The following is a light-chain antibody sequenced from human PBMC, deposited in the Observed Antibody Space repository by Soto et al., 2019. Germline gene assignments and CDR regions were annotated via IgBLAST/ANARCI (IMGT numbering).Light chain of an antibody. CDR3: QSYDSRLSAHV. CDR1: SSNLGSRA. V-gene: IGLV1-44*01. CDR2: ANS. J-gene: IGLJ1*01. Sequence: QSVLTQPPSASGTPGQRVTISCSGSSSNLGSRAVSWYQQVPGTAPKLLIYANSQRPSGVPDRFSASKSGTSASLAISGLQSEDETDYYCQSYDSRLSAHVFGTGTKLTVL.